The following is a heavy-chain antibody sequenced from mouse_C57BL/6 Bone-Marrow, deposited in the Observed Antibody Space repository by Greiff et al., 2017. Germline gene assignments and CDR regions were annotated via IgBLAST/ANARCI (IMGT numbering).Heavy chain of an antibody. CDR3: ARRDDYDGYWYFDV. V-gene: IGHV1-58*01. D-gene: IGHD2-4*01. CDR1: GYTFTSYG. J-gene: IGHJ1*03. Sequence: EVKLEESGAELVRPGSSVKMSCKTSGYTFTSYGINWVKQRPGQCLEWIGYIYIGNGYTEYNEKFKGKATLTSDTSSSTAYMQLSSLTSEDSAIYFCARRDDYDGYWYFDVWGTGTTVTVSS. CDR2: IYIGNGYT.